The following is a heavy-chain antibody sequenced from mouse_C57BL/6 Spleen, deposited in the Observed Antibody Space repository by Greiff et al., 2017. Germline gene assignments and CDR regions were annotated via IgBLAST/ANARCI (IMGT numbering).Heavy chain of an antibody. V-gene: IGHV2-5*01. Sequence: VQLVESGPGLVQPSQSLSITCTVSGFSLTSYGVHWVRQSPGKGLEWLGVIWRGGSTDYNAAFMSRLSITKDNSKSQVFFKMNSLQADDTAIYYCAKNDRNYGSSFAMDYWGQGTSVTVSS. J-gene: IGHJ4*01. D-gene: IGHD1-1*01. CDR2: IWRGGST. CDR1: GFSLTSYG. CDR3: AKNDRNYGSSFAMDY.